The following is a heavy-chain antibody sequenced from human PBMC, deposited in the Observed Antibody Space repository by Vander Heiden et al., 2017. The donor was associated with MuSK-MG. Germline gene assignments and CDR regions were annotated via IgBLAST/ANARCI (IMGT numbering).Heavy chain of an antibody. CDR1: GFTFSTNA. Sequence: EVQLLESGGGLVQPGGSLRLSCAASGFTFSTNAVTWFRHAPGKGLEWVSVITAGGDNTYYTDSVKGRFTISRDNSKNTLYLQMTSLRAEDTAVYYCAKNNWGYSDYWGQGTLVTVSS. J-gene: IGHJ4*02. D-gene: IGHD7-27*01. V-gene: IGHV3-23*01. CDR3: AKNNWGYSDY. CDR2: ITAGGDNT.